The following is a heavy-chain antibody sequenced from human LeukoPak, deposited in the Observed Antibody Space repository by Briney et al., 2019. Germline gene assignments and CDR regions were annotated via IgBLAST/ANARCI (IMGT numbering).Heavy chain of an antibody. D-gene: IGHD6-13*01. CDR2: ISYDGSNK. CDR1: GFTFSSYG. Sequence: GGSLRLSCAASGFTFSSYGMHWVRQAPGKGLGWVAVISYDGSNKYYADSVKGRFTISRDNSKNTLYLQMNSLRAEDTAVYYCAKDRSSSWYAGLDPWGQGTLVTVSS. J-gene: IGHJ5*02. CDR3: AKDRSSSWYAGLDP. V-gene: IGHV3-30*18.